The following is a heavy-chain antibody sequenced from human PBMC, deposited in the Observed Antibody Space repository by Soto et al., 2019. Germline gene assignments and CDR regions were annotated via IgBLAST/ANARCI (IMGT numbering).Heavy chain of an antibody. CDR1: NGSISTYY. J-gene: IGHJ5*02. Sequence: QVQLQESGPRLIQPSETLSLTCTVSNGSISTYYWTWVRQPPGKGLEWIGYVYYSGSSTYNPSLKSRVGMSIDTSKNQFSVELKSGTAADTATYYCVRDYLLAGFDTWGQGILVTVSA. D-gene: IGHD6-19*01. V-gene: IGHV4-59*01. CDR2: VYYSGSS. CDR3: VRDYLLAGFDT.